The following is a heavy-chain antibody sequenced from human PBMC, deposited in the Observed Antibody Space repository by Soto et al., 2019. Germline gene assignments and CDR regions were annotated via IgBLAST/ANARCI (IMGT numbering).Heavy chain of an antibody. CDR2: ISYDGSNK. CDR1: GFTFSSYA. D-gene: IGHD1-1*01. CDR3: ARDIGTNTHYYYGMDV. J-gene: IGHJ6*02. V-gene: IGHV3-30-3*01. Sequence: GGSLRLSCAASGFTFSSYAMHWVRQAPGKGLEWVAVISYDGSNKYYADSVKGRFTISRDNSKNTLYLQMNSLRAEDTAVYYCARDIGTNTHYYYGMDVWGQGTTVTVSS.